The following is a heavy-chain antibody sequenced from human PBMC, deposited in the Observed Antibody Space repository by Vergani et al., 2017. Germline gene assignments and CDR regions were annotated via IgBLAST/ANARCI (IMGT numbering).Heavy chain of an antibody. CDR2: IYYSGST. Sequence: QVQLQESGPGLVKPSQTLSLTCTVSGGSISSGGYYWSWIRQHPGKGLEWIGYIYYSGSTYYNPSLNSLVTISVDTSKNQFSLKLSSVTAADTAVYYCARDLGGSGSSTYYYYYGMDVWGQGTTVTVSS. D-gene: IGHD3-10*01. J-gene: IGHJ6*02. V-gene: IGHV4-31*01. CDR3: ARDLGGSGSSTYYYYYGMDV. CDR1: GGSISSGGYY.